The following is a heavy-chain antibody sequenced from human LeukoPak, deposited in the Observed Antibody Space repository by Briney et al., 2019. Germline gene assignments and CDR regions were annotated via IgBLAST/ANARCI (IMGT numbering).Heavy chain of an antibody. V-gene: IGHV3-23*01. Sequence: GGSLRLSCAASGFTFYSYGMNWVRQAPGKGLEWVSGVSGNGVGTYYADSVKGRFTISRDNSKNTLYLQMNSLRAEDTAIYYCAKGIRSLAGIFDYWGQGTLVTASS. CDR2: VSGNGVGT. CDR1: GFTFYSYG. J-gene: IGHJ4*02. D-gene: IGHD6-19*01. CDR3: AKGIRSLAGIFDY.